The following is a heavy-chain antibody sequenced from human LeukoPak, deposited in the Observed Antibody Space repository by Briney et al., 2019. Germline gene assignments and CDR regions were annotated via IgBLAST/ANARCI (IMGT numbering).Heavy chain of an antibody. CDR2: PNSGGT. V-gene: IGHV1-2*02. J-gene: IGHJ4*02. CDR3: ARSDDYDSSGYYYFDY. D-gene: IGHD3-22*01. Sequence: PNSGGTNYAQNFQRRVTMTRDTSISTAYMELSRLRSDDTAVYYCARSDDYDSSGYYYFDYWGQGTLVTVSS.